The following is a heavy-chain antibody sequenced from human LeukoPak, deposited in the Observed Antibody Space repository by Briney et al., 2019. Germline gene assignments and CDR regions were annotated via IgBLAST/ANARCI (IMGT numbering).Heavy chain of an antibody. D-gene: IGHD6-13*01. CDR2: IYYSGST. J-gene: IGHJ6*03. CDR3: ARDFTSAAAVLYQYYYYMDV. V-gene: IGHV4-34*01. Sequence: SETLSLTCAVYGGSFSGYYWGWIRQPPGKGLEWIGTIYYSGSTYYNPSLKSRVTISVDTSKNQFSLKLSSVTAADTAVYYCARDFTSAAAVLYQYYYYMDVWGKGTTVTVSS. CDR1: GGSFSGYY.